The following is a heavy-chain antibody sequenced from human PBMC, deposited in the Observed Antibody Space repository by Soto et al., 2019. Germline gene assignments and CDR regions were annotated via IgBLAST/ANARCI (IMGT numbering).Heavy chain of an antibody. J-gene: IGHJ3*02. CDR2: ISGSGGST. Sequence: GGSLRLSCAASGFTFSSYAMSWVRQAPEKGLEWVSAISGSGGSTYYADSVKGRFTISRDNSKNTLYLQMNSLRAEDTAVYYCAKSLTMIVVVIIGDAFDIWGQGTMVTVSS. V-gene: IGHV3-23*01. CDR3: AKSLTMIVVVIIGDAFDI. CDR1: GFTFSSYA. D-gene: IGHD3-22*01.